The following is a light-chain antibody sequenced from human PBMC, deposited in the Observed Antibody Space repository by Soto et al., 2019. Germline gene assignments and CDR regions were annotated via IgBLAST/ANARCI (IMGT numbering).Light chain of an antibody. CDR2: GAS. J-gene: IGKJ4*01. Sequence: EIVLTQSPATLSLSPGERVTLSCRARQSVSSYLVWYQQKPGQAPRLLIYGASNRATGIPARFSGSGSGTDFTLTISSLEPEDFAVYYCQQRSTWPLTFGGGTKVEIK. CDR1: QSVSSY. V-gene: IGKV3-11*01. CDR3: QQRSTWPLT.